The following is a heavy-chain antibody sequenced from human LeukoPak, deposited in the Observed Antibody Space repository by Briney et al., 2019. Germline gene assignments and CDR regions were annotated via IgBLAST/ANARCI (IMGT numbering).Heavy chain of an antibody. D-gene: IGHD6-13*01. V-gene: IGHV3-23*01. J-gene: IGHJ5*02. CDR2: ISGSGGST. CDR3: AKGSSSWYGSGFDP. CDR1: GFTFSSYA. Sequence: PGGSLRLSCAASGFTFSSYAMSWVRQAPGKGLEWVSAISGSGGSTYYADSVKGRFTISRDNSRNTLYLQMNSLRAEDTAVYYCAKGSSSWYGSGFDPWGQGTLVTVSS.